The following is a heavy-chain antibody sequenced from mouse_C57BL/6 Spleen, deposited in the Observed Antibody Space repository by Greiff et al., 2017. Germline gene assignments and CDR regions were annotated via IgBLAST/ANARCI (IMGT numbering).Heavy chain of an antibody. J-gene: IGHJ3*01. CDR1: GYSITSDY. Sequence: EVKLVESGPGLAKPSQTLSLTCSVTGYSITSDYWNWIRKFPGHKLEYMGYISYSGSTYYNPSLKSRISITRDTSQNQYYLRLNSVTTEDTATYYCARSYGSSYKAWFAYWGQGTLVTVSA. D-gene: IGHD1-1*01. V-gene: IGHV3-8*01. CDR2: ISYSGST. CDR3: ARSYGSSYKAWFAY.